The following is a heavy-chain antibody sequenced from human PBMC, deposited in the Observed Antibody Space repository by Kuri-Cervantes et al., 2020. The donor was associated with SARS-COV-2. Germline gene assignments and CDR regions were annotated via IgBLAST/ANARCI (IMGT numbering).Heavy chain of an antibody. V-gene: IGHV3-15*01. D-gene: IGHD5-12*01. CDR2: IKSKTDGGTT. CDR3: AREFLDIVATTLIYYYYGMDV. CDR1: GFTFSNAW. Sequence: GESLKISCAASGFTFSNAWMSWVRQAPGKGLEWVGRIKSKTDGGTTDYAAPVKGRFTISRDNSKNTLYLQMGSLRAEDTAVYYCAREFLDIVATTLIYYYYGMDVWGQGTTVTVSS. J-gene: IGHJ6*02.